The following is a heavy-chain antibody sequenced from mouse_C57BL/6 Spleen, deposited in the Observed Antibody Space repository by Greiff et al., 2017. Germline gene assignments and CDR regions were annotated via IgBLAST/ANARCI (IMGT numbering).Heavy chain of an antibody. V-gene: IGHV1-52*01. CDR1: GYTFTSYW. CDR3: ARGWEGGYFDY. J-gene: IGHJ2*01. D-gene: IGHD4-1*01. Sequence: QVQLQQPGAELVRPGSSVKLSCKASGYTFTSYWMHWVKQRPIQGLEWIGNIDPSNSETHYNQKFKDKATLTVDKASSTAYMQLSSLTSEDSAVYYCARGWEGGYFDYWGQGTTLTVSS. CDR2: IDPSNSET.